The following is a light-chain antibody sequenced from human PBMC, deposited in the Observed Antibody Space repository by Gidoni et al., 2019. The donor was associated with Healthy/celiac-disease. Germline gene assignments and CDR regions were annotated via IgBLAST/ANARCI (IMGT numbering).Light chain of an antibody. CDR2: DVS. J-gene: IGLJ1*01. CDR3: SSYTSSSTYV. Sequence: QSALTQPASVSGSPGHSITISCTGTSSDVGGYNYVSWYQQHPGKAPKLMIYDVSHRPSGVSNRFSGSKSGNTASLTISGLQAEDEADYYCSSYTSSSTYVFGTGTKVTVL. CDR1: SSDVGGYNY. V-gene: IGLV2-14*01.